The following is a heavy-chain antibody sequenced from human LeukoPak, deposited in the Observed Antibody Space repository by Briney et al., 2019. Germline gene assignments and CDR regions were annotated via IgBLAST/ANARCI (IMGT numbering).Heavy chain of an antibody. CDR1: GSTFSSYW. V-gene: IGHV3-7*01. CDR2: IKRDGSEK. J-gene: IGHJ1*01. Sequence: PGGSLRLSCAASGSTFSSYWMSWVRQAPGKGLEWVANIKRDGSEKYYVDSVKGRFTISRDNAKNSLYLQMNSLRAEDTAVYYCARGGPVAATHKYFQHWGQGTLVTVSS. D-gene: IGHD6-19*01. CDR3: ARGGPVAATHKYFQH.